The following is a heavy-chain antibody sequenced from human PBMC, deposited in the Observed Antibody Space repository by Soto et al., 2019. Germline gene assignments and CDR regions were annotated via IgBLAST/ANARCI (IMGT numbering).Heavy chain of an antibody. J-gene: IGHJ4*02. CDR3: ARVSGWYFPDC. D-gene: IGHD6-19*01. CDR2: INTRNGGT. Sequence: ASVKVSCKASGYTFAIFCLHLVRQAPGQGLEWMGVINTRNGGTKYSQKFQGRVTITRDTSTSTAYMELSSLRSEDTAVYDCARVSGWYFPDCWRRGTLVAVAS. V-gene: IGHV1-3*04. CDR1: GYTFAIFC.